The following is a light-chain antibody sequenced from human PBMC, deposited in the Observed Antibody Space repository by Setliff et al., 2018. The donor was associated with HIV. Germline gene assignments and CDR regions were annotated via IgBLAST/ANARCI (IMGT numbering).Light chain of an antibody. V-gene: IGLV2-14*03. CDR3: SSYTSSTPLYV. J-gene: IGLJ1*01. CDR2: DVN. Sequence: QSVLTQPASVSGSPVQSITISCTGTSSDVGGYNYVSWYQQHPGKAPKLMIYDVNNRPSGVSNRFSGSKSGNTASLTISGLQAEDEADYYCSSYTSSTPLYVFGAGTKVTGL. CDR1: SSDVGGYNY.